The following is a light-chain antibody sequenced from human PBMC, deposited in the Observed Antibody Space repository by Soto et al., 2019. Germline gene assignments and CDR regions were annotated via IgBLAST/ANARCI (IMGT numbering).Light chain of an antibody. V-gene: IGLV2-14*01. CDR3: SSYTTGSTLYV. CDR2: EVS. CDR1: SNDIGAYKY. J-gene: IGLJ1*01. Sequence: QSALTQPASVSGSPGQSITISCTGSSNDIGAYKYVSWYQQYPGKAPKLIIFEVSNRPSGVSNRFSGSKSGNTASLTIAGLQAEDEADYHCSSYTTGSTLYVFVGGTKLTVL.